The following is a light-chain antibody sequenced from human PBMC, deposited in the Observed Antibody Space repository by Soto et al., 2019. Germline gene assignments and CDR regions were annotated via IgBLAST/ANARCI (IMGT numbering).Light chain of an antibody. J-gene: IGKJ4*01. V-gene: IGKV3-20*01. CDR2: GAS. CDR1: QSIAKSY. CDR3: QQYTGSPRT. Sequence: ETVLTQSPGTVSLSPGESATLSCRASQSIAKSYFAWYQHKPGQAPRLLIYGASARATGILDRFRGSGVGTDFALTVSRLESEDFVVYYCQQYTGSPRTFGGGTKVEIK.